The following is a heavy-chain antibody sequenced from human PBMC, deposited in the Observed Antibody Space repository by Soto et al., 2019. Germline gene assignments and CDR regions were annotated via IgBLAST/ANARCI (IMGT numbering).Heavy chain of an antibody. CDR1: GGSLSGNSYY. D-gene: IGHD3-3*01. J-gene: IGHJ6*02. V-gene: IGHV4-61*01. CDR3: ARASGRITIFGIVIAHYYYGMDV. CDR2: IYHSGST. Sequence: QVQLQESGPGLVKPSETLSLTCTISGGSLSGNSYYWGWIRQPPGKGLEWIGYIYHSGSTHNNPALESRVTISVDTSKNQCSRKLTSVTAADTAVYYCARASGRITIFGIVIAHYYYGMDVWGQGTTVTVSS.